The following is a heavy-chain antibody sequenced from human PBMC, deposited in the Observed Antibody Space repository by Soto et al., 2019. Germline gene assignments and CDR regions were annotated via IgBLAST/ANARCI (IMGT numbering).Heavy chain of an antibody. CDR1: GGSFSGYY. V-gene: IGHV4-34*01. D-gene: IGHD4-17*01. CDR2: INHSGST. Sequence: QVQLQQWGAGLLKPSETLSLTCAVYGGSFSGYYWSWIRQPPGKGLEWIGEINHSGSTNYNPSLKRRVTLSVDTSKNQFSLKLSSVPAADTAVYYCARSRTTVTTHWFDPWGQGTLVTVSS. J-gene: IGHJ5*02. CDR3: ARSRTTVTTHWFDP.